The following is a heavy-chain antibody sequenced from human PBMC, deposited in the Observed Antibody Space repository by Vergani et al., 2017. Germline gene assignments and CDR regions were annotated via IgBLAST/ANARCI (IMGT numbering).Heavy chain of an antibody. V-gene: IGHV3-21*01. D-gene: IGHD3-22*01. CDR1: GFTFSSYS. CDR2: ISSSSSYI. Sequence: EVQLVESGGDLVKPGGSLRLSCAASGFTFSSYSMNWVRQAPGKGLEWVSSISSSSSYIYYADSVKGRFTISRDNAKNSLYLQMNSLRAEDTAVYYCARDLFYYDSSGYYSGFFDYWGQGTLVTVSS. J-gene: IGHJ4*02. CDR3: ARDLFYYDSSGYYSGFFDY.